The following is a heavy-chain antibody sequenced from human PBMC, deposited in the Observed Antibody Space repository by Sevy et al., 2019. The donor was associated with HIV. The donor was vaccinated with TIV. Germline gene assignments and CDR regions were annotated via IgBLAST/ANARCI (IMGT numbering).Heavy chain of an antibody. CDR1: GFTFSSFG. D-gene: IGHD5-18*01. J-gene: IGHJ4*02. CDR3: VGGGGGGYSYSLDC. V-gene: IGHV3-7*01. CDR2: LKQDGSEK. Sequence: GGSLRLSCAASGFTFSSFGIHWVRQAPGKGLEWVATLKQDGSEKYYVDSVKGRFTISRDNAKNSLNQQMNSLRAEDTAVYSWVGGGGGGYSYSLDCWGQGTLVTVSS.